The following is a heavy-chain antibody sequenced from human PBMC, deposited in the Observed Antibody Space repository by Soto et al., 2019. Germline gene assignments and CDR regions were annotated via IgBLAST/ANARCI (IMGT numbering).Heavy chain of an antibody. D-gene: IGHD5-18*01. CDR1: GFSLTTYGVG. Sequence: QITLKESGPALVKPTQTLTLTCTFSGFSLTTYGVGVGWIRQPPGKALEWLALIFWNDDERYSPSLKSRLTITKDTSKNQVVFTITNMDPVDTAKYFCVHTGYSYDPFAYWGRGTLVTVSS. CDR2: IFWNDDE. V-gene: IGHV2-5*01. CDR3: VHTGYSYDPFAY. J-gene: IGHJ4*02.